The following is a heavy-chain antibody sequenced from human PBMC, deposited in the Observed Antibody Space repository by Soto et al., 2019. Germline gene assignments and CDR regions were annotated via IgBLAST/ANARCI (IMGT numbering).Heavy chain of an antibody. Sequence: PSETLSLTCAVYGGSFSGYYWSWIRQPPGKGLEWIGEINHSGVTNYKPSLKRRVTISVDTSKNQFSLQLKSVTAADTALYYCARFSGSYYYAMDVWGQGSTVTGSS. D-gene: IGHD6-19*01. V-gene: IGHV4-34*01. CDR1: GGSFSGYY. CDR2: INHSGVT. CDR3: ARFSGSYYYAMDV. J-gene: IGHJ6*02.